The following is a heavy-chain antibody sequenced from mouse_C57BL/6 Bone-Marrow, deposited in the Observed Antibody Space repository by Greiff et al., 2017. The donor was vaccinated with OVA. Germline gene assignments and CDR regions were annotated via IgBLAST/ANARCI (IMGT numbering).Heavy chain of an antibody. CDR1: GYTFTSYW. CDR2: IYPGDGDT. Sequence: VQLQQPGAELVKPGASVKLSCKASGYTFTSYWMNWVKQRPGKGLEWIGQIYPGDGDTNYNGKFKGKATLTADKSSSTAYMQLSSLTSEDSAVYFCARNEEDSYAMDYWGQGTSVTVSS. CDR3: ARNEEDSYAMDY. V-gene: IGHV1-80*01. J-gene: IGHJ4*01.